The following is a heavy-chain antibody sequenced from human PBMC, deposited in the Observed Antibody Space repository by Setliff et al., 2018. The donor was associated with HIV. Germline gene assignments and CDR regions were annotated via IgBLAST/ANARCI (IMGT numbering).Heavy chain of an antibody. CDR3: ARGLMSYNFWGGRNDYHYMDV. J-gene: IGHJ6*03. CDR2: IYYSGRT. D-gene: IGHD3-3*01. Sequence: PSETLSLTCSVSGSSISGYYWNWIRQPPGKGLEWIGCIYYSGRTTYNSSLKSRVTISLDTSKKQFSLKLDSVTAADTAVYYCARGLMSYNFWGGRNDYHYMDVWGKGTTVTVSS. V-gene: IGHV4-59*01. CDR1: GSSISGYY.